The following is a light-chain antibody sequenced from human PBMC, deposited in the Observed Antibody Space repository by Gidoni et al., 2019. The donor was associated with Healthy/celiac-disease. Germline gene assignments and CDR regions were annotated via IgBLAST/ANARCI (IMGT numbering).Light chain of an antibody. V-gene: IGLV4-69*01. CDR3: QNGGTGIGV. CDR1: SGHSSDA. Sequence: QLVLTQSPSASASLRSSVKLTCTLSSGHSSDANSWHQQQPEKGPRYLMKLNSDGSPSKGDGIPDRVSGSSSGAERYLTISSRQYEDEDDYYGQNGGTGIGVFGGGTKLTVL. CDR2: LNSDGSP. J-gene: IGLJ2*01.